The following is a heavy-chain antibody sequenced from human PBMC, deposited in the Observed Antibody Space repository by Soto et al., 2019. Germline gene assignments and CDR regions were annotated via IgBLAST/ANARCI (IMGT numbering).Heavy chain of an antibody. CDR3: ARDTGGNPHYGLDV. D-gene: IGHD3-10*01. V-gene: IGHV3-33*01. Sequence: QVQLVESGGGVVQPGGSPRLSCAASGFMFSSYGMHWVRQAPGKGLEWVAVIWYDGSNKYYVDSVKGRFTISRDNSKNTVYLQMNALRAEDTAVYFCARDTGGNPHYGLDVWGQGTRVTVSS. CDR1: GFMFSSYG. CDR2: IWYDGSNK. J-gene: IGHJ6*02.